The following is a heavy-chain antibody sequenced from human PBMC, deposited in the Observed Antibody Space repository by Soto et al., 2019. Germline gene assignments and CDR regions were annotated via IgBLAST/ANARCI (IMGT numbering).Heavy chain of an antibody. J-gene: IGHJ5*02. CDR3: ARGGGDTYYYDSSGYPTA. Sequence: QVQLQQWGAGLLKPSETLSLTCAVYGGSFSGYYWSWIRQPPGKGLEWIGEINHSGSTNYNPSLKSRVTISVDTSKNQFSLKLSSVTAADTAVYYCARGGGDTYYYDSSGYPTAWGQGTLGTVSS. CDR1: GGSFSGYY. V-gene: IGHV4-34*01. D-gene: IGHD3-22*01. CDR2: INHSGST.